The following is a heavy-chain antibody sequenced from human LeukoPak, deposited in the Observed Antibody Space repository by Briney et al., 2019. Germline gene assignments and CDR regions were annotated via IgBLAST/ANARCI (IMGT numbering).Heavy chain of an antibody. D-gene: IGHD6-13*01. CDR2: INAGNGNT. CDR3: ARVAVGGSSWYFLGY. V-gene: IGHV1-3*01. J-gene: IGHJ4*02. CDR1: GYTFTSYA. Sequence: ASVKVSCKASGYTFTSYAMHWVRQAPGQRLEWMGWINAGNGNTKYSQKFQGRVTITRDTSASTAYMELSSLRSEDTAVYYCARVAVGGSSWYFLGYWGQGTLVTVSS.